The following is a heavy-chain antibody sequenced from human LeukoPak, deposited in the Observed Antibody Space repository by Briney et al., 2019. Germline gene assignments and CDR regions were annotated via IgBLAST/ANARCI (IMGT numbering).Heavy chain of an antibody. D-gene: IGHD7-27*01. CDR3: AKSGSSRPYFDY. CDR2: ITSSSSYV. CDR1: GFSFSNYW. V-gene: IGHV3-21*04. J-gene: IGHJ4*02. Sequence: GGSLRLSCAASGFSFSNYWMSWVRQAPGKRLEWVSSITSSSSYVFYADSVKGRCTISRDNSKNTLYLQMNSLRAEDTAVYYCAKSGSSRPYFDYWGQGTLVTVSS.